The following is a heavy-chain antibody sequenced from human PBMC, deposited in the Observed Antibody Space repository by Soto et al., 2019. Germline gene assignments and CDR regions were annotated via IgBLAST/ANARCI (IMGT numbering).Heavy chain of an antibody. D-gene: IGHD2-15*01. CDR3: AKLDEGGLQYAYYAMDV. CDR2: ISYDGSNK. J-gene: IGHJ6*02. V-gene: IGHV3-30*18. Sequence: QVHLVESGGGVVQPGRSPRLSCVAPGFTFSNYGMHWVRQAPGKGLEWVAVISYDGSNKYYADSVKGRFTISRDNSKNTLYLQMTSLRTEDTALYYCAKLDEGGLQYAYYAMDVWGQGTTVTVSS. CDR1: GFTFSNYG.